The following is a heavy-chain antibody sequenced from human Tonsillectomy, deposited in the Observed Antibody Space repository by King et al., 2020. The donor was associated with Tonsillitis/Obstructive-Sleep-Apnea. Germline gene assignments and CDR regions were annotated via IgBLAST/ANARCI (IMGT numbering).Heavy chain of an antibody. J-gene: IGHJ3*02. CDR3: SSCIDKYAAFAI. CDR2: ITPFNGNT. D-gene: IGHD2-15*01. V-gene: IGHV1-45*03. Sequence: QWVRQAPRQALEWMGWITPFNGNTNYAHMFQDRVTITRDRSMSTAYLKLISLRSEETAMYFFSSCIDKYAAFAIWGLGPMVTVSS.